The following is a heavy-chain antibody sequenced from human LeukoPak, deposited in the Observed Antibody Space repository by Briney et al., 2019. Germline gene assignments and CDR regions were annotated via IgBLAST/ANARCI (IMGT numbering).Heavy chain of an antibody. CDR1: GYTFTSYD. V-gene: IGHV1-8*01. Sequence: GASVKASCKASGYTFTSYDINWVRQATGQGLEWMGWMNPNSGNTGYAQKFQGRVTMTRNTSISTAYMELSSLRSEDTAVYYCARPLRVAWSGYSSVMVYWGQGTLVTVSS. J-gene: IGHJ4*02. CDR3: ARPLRVAWSGYSSVMVY. D-gene: IGHD3-3*01. CDR2: MNPNSGNT.